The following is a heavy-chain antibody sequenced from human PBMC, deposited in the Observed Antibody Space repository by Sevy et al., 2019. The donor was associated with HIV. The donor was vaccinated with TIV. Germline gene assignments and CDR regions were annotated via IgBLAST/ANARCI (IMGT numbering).Heavy chain of an antibody. CDR1: GYNFGSYG. CDR3: ARCLGGPSPWVHNWFDP. J-gene: IGHJ5*02. CDR2: VGAYNGNK. D-gene: IGHD3-10*01. Sequence: ASVKVSCKASGYNFGSYGISWVRQAPGQGLEWMGWVGAYNGNKKYAQKVQDRVTMTTDTSTAIHYMELTSLTYDDTAIYYCARCLGGPSPWVHNWFDPWGQGTLVTVS. V-gene: IGHV1-18*01.